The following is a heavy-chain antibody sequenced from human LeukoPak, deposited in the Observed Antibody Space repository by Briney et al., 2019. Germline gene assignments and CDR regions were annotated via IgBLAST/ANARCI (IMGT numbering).Heavy chain of an antibody. Sequence: PGGSLRLSCTASAFIFSDHYMDWVRQAPGKGLEWVGRIRNKLNSYRTEYTASVKGRFTISRDDSKSIAYLQMNSLKTEDTAVYYCTRNKPGLPTVAYWGQGTLVTVSS. V-gene: IGHV3-72*01. CDR2: IRNKLNSYRT. D-gene: IGHD6-19*01. CDR3: TRNKPGLPTVAY. CDR1: AFIFSDHY. J-gene: IGHJ4*02.